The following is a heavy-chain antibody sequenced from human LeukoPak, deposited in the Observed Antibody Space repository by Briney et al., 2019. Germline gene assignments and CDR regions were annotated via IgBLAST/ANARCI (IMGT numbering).Heavy chain of an antibody. D-gene: IGHD1-26*01. V-gene: IGHV4-4*07. J-gene: IGHJ4*02. Sequence: SETLSLTCTVSGGSISSYYWSWIRQPAGKGLEWIGRIYTSGSTNYNPSLKSRVTMSVDMSKNQFSLNLSSVTAADTAVYFCARGDIGGATLDYWGQGTQVTVSS. CDR1: GGSISSYY. CDR3: ARGDIGGATLDY. CDR2: IYTSGST.